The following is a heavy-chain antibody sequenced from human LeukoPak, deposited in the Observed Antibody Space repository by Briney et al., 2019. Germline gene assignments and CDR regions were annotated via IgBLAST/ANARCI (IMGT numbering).Heavy chain of an antibody. CDR2: IYYSGST. V-gene: IGHV4-59*01. J-gene: IGHJ3*02. CDR1: GGSISSYY. D-gene: IGHD4-17*01. Sequence: SETLSLTCTVSGGSISSYYWSWIRQPPGKGLVWIGYIYYSGSTNYNPSLKSRVTISVDTSKNQFSLKLSSVTAADTAVYYCARVLDYGGNSPDAFDIWGQGTMVTVSS. CDR3: ARVLDYGGNSPDAFDI.